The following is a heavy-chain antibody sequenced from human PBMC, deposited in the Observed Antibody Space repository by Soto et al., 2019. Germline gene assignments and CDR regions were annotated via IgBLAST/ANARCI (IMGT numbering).Heavy chain of an antibody. V-gene: IGHV3-33*01. J-gene: IGHJ6*02. Sequence: GGSLRLSCAASGFTFSSYGMHWVRQAPGKGLEWVAVIWYDGSNKYYADSVKGRLTISRDNSKNTLYLQMNSLRAEDTAVYYCARDVGRYSSSWYKKYYYYGMDVWGQGTTVTVSS. D-gene: IGHD6-13*01. CDR1: GFTFSSYG. CDR2: IWYDGSNK. CDR3: ARDVGRYSSSWYKKYYYYGMDV.